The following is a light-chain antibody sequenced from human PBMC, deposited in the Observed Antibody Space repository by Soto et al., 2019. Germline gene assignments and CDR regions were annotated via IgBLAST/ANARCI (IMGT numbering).Light chain of an antibody. Sequence: DIHLTQSPSSLSASVGDIVTITCRASQAITNNLAWYQQKPGNPPRLLIYEESTLHSGVPSRFSATVSGTEFSLTITSLQPEDFATYYCQQLFDSPITFGQGTRLEIK. CDR1: QAITNN. V-gene: IGKV1-9*01. J-gene: IGKJ5*01. CDR2: EES. CDR3: QQLFDSPIT.